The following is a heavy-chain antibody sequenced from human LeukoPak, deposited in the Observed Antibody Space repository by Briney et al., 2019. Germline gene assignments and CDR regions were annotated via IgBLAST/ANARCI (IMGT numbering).Heavy chain of an antibody. Sequence: PSETLSLTCTVSGGSISSSSYYWGWIRQPPGKGLEWIGSIYYSGSTYYNPSLKSRVTISVDMSKNQFSLKLSSVTAADTAVYYCARGYDPSRDAFDIWAQGTMVTVSS. CDR3: ARGYDPSRDAFDI. CDR1: GGSISSSSYY. J-gene: IGHJ3*02. CDR2: IYYSGST. V-gene: IGHV4-39*07. D-gene: IGHD3-22*01.